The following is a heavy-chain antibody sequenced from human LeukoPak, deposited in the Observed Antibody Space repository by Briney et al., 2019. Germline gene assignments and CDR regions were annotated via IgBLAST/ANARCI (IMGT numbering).Heavy chain of an antibody. CDR2: ISSSSSSYI. D-gene: IGHD4-11*01. CDR1: GFTFSSYS. J-gene: IGHJ5*02. Sequence: GGSLRLSCAASGFTFSSYSMNWVRQAPGKGLEWVSSISSSSSSYIYYADSVKGRFTISRDNAKNSPYLQMNSLRAEDTAVYYCARDLQDDNWFDPWGQGTLVTVSS. CDR3: ARDLQDDNWFDP. V-gene: IGHV3-21*01.